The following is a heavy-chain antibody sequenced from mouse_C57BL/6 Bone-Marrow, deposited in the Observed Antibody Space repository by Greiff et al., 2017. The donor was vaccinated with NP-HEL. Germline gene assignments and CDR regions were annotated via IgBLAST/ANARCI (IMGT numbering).Heavy chain of an antibody. CDR3: ASITTVVGGDY. CDR1: GFNIKNTY. J-gene: IGHJ2*01. V-gene: IGHV14-3*01. CDR2: IDPANGNT. D-gene: IGHD1-1*01. Sequence: EVQLQQSVAELVRPGASVKLSCTASGFNIKNTYMHGVKQRPEQGLEWIGRIDPANGNTKYAPKFQGKATITADTSSNTAYLQLSSLTSEDTAIYYGASITTVVGGDYWGQGTTLTVSS.